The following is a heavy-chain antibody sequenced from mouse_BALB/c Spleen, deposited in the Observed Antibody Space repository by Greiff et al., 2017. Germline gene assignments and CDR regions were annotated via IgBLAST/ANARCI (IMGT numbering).Heavy chain of an antibody. V-gene: IGHV3-2*02. D-gene: IGHD2-1*01. Sequence: EVKLQESGPGLVKPSQSLSLTCTVTGYSITSDYAWNWIRQFPGNKLEWMGYISYSGSTSYNPSLKSRISITRDTSTNQFFLQLNSVTTEDTATYYCARNGNYEGGTYYFDYWGQGTTLTVSS. CDR3: ARNGNYEGGTYYFDY. J-gene: IGHJ2*01. CDR2: ISYSGST. CDR1: GYSITSDYA.